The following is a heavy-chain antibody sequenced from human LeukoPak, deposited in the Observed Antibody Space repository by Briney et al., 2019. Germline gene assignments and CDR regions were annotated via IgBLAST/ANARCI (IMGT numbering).Heavy chain of an antibody. Sequence: SETLSLTSTVSGGSISSSSYYWGRIRQPPGKGLEWIGSIYYSGSTYYNPSLKSRVTISVDTSKNQFSLKLSSVTAADTAVYYCARHTKGYSGSYQDDAFDIWGQGTMVTVSS. V-gene: IGHV4-39*01. CDR3: ARHTKGYSGSYQDDAFDI. CDR2: IYYSGST. J-gene: IGHJ3*02. CDR1: GGSISSSSYY. D-gene: IGHD1-26*01.